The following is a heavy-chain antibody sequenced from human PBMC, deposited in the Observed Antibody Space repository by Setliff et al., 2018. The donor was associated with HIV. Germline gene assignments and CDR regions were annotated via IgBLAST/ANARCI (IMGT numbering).Heavy chain of an antibody. CDR3: ARHAAATISSVWYANAAFDV. J-gene: IGHJ3*01. CDR1: GASISGYF. D-gene: IGHD3-22*01. CDR2: INYSGET. V-gene: IGHV4-59*08. Sequence: SETLSLTCTVSGASISGYFWTWMRQVPGKGLEWLGYINYSGETNYNPFLRRRVTISIDTSTNQFSLKIDSMTAADTAIYYCARHAAATISSVWYANAAFDVWGQGTGVTVSS.